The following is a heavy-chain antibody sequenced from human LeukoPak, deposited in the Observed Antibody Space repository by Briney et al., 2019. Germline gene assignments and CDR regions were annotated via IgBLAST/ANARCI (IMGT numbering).Heavy chain of an antibody. Sequence: GGSLRLSCAASGFTFSSYSMNWVGQAPGKGLEWVSYISSSSSTMYYADSVKGRFSISRDSAKNSLYLQMNSLRAEDTAVYYCARDHHRRLYDSQARDTFDIWGQGTMVTVSS. V-gene: IGHV3-48*01. D-gene: IGHD3-22*01. CDR1: GFTFSSYS. J-gene: IGHJ3*02. CDR3: ARDHHRRLYDSQARDTFDI. CDR2: ISSSSSTM.